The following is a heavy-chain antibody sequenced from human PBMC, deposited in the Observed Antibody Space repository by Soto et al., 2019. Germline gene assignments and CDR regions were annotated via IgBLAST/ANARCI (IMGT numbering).Heavy chain of an antibody. CDR1: GFTFSSYW. D-gene: IGHD2-2*01. CDR3: ARMPNKSPQN. CDR2: ISNDGSS. Sequence: EVQLVESGGGLVQPGGSLRLSCVASGFTFSSYWMHWVRQAPGKGLVWVSSISNDGSSIYADPVKGRFTISRDNAKNTLYRQMNSLRAEDTAVFYCARMPNKSPQNWGQGNLVIVSP. J-gene: IGHJ1*01. V-gene: IGHV3-74*01.